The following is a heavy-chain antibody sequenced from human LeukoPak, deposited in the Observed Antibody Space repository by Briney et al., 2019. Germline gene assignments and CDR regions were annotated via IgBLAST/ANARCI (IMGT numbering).Heavy chain of an antibody. Sequence: TGGSLRLSCAVSGLTFSNHAMTWVRQAPGKGLEWVSSISDSGGSTYYAASVKGRFTISRDNSKNTLFLQMNSLRAEDTAVYYCAKEPTYFYGSGSFSHYFDSWGQGTLATASS. J-gene: IGHJ4*02. D-gene: IGHD3-10*01. CDR2: ISDSGGST. V-gene: IGHV3-23*01. CDR1: GLTFSNHA. CDR3: AKEPTYFYGSGSFSHYFDS.